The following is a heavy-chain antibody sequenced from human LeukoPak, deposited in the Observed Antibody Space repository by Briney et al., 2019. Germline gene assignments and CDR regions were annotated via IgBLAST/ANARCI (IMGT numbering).Heavy chain of an antibody. J-gene: IGHJ4*02. CDR1: GHSFTNNY. V-gene: IGHV1-46*01. Sequence: ASVKVSCRTSGHSFTNNYMHWVRQAPGQGLEWMGIINPSGGNTNYAQKFQGRVTLTRDTSTTTVYMELSSLRSEDTAVYYCARDQGLTGYFDYWGQGTLVTVSS. CDR2: INPSGGNT. CDR3: ARDQGLTGYFDY. D-gene: IGHD3-9*01.